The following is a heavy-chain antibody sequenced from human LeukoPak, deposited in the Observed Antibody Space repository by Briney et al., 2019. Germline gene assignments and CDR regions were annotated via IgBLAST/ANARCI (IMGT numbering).Heavy chain of an antibody. Sequence: PSETLSLTCTVSGGPITTYYWSWIRQPAGKGLEWIGRVHTTGTMNYNPSLRGRVTMSVDTSKNQFSLNLRSVVAADTAVYYCARSSSNIWFGDTLDVWGQGTMVTVSS. D-gene: IGHD3-16*01. CDR1: GGPITTYY. V-gene: IGHV4-4*07. J-gene: IGHJ3*01. CDR2: VHTTGTM. CDR3: ARSSSNIWFGDTLDV.